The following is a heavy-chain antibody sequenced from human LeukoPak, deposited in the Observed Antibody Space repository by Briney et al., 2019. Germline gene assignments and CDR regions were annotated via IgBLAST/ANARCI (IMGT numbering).Heavy chain of an antibody. CDR2: IYYSGST. V-gene: IGHV4-59*01. Sequence: PSETLSLTCTVSGGSISSYYWSWIRQPPGKGLEWIGYIYYSGSTNYNPSLKSRVTISVDMSKNQFSLKLSSVTAADTAVYYCARGTAAGTTGIDYWGQGTLVTVSS. CDR1: GGSISSYY. J-gene: IGHJ4*02. D-gene: IGHD6-13*01. CDR3: ARGTAAGTTGIDY.